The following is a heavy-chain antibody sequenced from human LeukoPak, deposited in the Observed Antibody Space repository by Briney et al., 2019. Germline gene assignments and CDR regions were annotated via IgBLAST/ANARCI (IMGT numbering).Heavy chain of an antibody. Sequence: SETLSLTCTVSGGSISSGGYYWSWIRQHPGKGLEWIGYIYYSGSTYYNPSLKSRVTISVDTPKNQFSLKLSSVTAADTAVYYCARETGTTLGEFDYWGQGTLVTVSS. CDR2: IYYSGST. J-gene: IGHJ4*02. V-gene: IGHV4-31*03. D-gene: IGHD1-1*01. CDR1: GGSISSGGYY. CDR3: ARETGTTLGEFDY.